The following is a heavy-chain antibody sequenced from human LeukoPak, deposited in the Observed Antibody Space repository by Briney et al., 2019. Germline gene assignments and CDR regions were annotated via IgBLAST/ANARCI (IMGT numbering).Heavy chain of an antibody. CDR3: ARDRVVVVPAAMRRGYYFDY. V-gene: IGHV4-61*01. CDR1: GGSVSSGSYY. J-gene: IGHJ4*02. D-gene: IGHD2-2*01. Sequence: SETLSLTCAVSGGSVSSGSYYWSWIRQPPGKGLEWIGYIYYSWSTNYNPSLKSRVTISVDTSKNQFSLKLSSVTAADTAVYYCARDRVVVVPAAMRRGYYFDYWGQGTLVTVSS. CDR2: IYYSWST.